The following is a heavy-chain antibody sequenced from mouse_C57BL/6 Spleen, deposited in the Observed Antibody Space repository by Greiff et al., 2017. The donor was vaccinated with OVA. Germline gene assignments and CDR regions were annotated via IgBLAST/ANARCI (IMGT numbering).Heavy chain of an antibody. CDR2: IYPRSGNT. V-gene: IGHV1-81*01. CDR1: GYTFTSYG. J-gene: IGHJ2*01. D-gene: IGHD2-1*01. CDR3: ARRGNYGDFDY. Sequence: VMLVESGAELARPGASVKLSCKASGYTFTSYGISWVKQRTGQGLEWIGEIYPRSGNTYYNEKFKGKATLTADKSSSTAYMELRSLTSEDSAVYFCARRGNYGDFDYWGQGTTLTVSS.